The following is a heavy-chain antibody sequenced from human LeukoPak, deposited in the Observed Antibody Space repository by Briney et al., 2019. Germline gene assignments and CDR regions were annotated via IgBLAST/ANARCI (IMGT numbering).Heavy chain of an antibody. CDR3: AKDDAQLDPWYFDY. Sequence: GGSLRLSCAASGFTFSSYSMNWVRQAPGKGLEWVSSISSSSSYIYYADSVKGRFTISRDNSKNTLYLQMNSLRAEDTAVYYCAKDDAQLDPWYFDYWGQGTLVTVSS. V-gene: IGHV3-21*01. D-gene: IGHD1-1*01. CDR1: GFTFSSYS. CDR2: ISSSSSYI. J-gene: IGHJ4*02.